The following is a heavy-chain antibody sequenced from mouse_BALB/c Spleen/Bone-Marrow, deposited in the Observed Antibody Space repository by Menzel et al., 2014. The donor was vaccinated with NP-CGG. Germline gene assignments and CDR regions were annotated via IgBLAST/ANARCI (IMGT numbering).Heavy chain of an antibody. V-gene: IGHV2-9*02. Sequence: VHLVESGPGLVAPSQSLSITCTVSGFSLTSYGVHWVRQPPGKGLEWLGVMWAGGSTNYNSALVSRLSISKDNSKSQVFLKMNSLQTDDTAMYYCARSTMRIWAMDYWGQGTSVTVSS. CDR1: GFSLTSYG. CDR3: ARSTMRIWAMDY. J-gene: IGHJ4*01. D-gene: IGHD2-4*01. CDR2: MWAGGST.